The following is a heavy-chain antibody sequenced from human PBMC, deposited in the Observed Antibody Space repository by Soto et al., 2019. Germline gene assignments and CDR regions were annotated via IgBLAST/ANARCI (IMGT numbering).Heavy chain of an antibody. CDR3: ARHWRMGHSSSWYRGYFDY. CDR2: INHSGST. CDR1: GGSFSGYY. D-gene: IGHD6-13*01. Sequence: PSETLSLTCAVYGGSFSGYYWSWIRQPPGKGLEWIGEINHSGSTNYNPSLKSRVTISVDTSKNQFSLKLSSVTAADTAVYYCARHWRMGHSSSWYRGYFDYWGQGTLVTVSS. J-gene: IGHJ4*02. V-gene: IGHV4-34*01.